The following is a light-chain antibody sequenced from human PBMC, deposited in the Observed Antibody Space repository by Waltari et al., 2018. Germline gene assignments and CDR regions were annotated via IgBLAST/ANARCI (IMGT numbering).Light chain of an antibody. CDR2: GNN. CDR3: QSYDSSLNGHLV. J-gene: IGLJ2*01. CDR1: DSNIGSGYD. Sequence: QSVLTQPPSVSGAPGQRVTISCPGSDSNIGSGYDVHWHQQLPGRAPKVLIYGNNNRPSGVSDRFSGSKSDTSASLAITGLQAEDEAHYYCQSYDSSLNGHLVFGGGTKLTVL. V-gene: IGLV1-40*01.